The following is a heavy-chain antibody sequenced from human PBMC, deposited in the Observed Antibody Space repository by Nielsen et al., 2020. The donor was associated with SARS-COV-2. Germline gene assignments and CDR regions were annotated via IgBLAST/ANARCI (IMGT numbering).Heavy chain of an antibody. V-gene: IGHV4-4*02. J-gene: IGHJ6*03. CDR3: ARGGSTSGSYTYYYYYMDV. Sequence: WIRQPPGKGLEWIGEIYHSGSANYNPSLKSRVTISVDKSKNQFSLKLSSVTAADTAVYYCARGGSTSGSYTYYYYYMDVWGKGTTVTVSS. CDR2: IYHSGSA. D-gene: IGHD3-10*01.